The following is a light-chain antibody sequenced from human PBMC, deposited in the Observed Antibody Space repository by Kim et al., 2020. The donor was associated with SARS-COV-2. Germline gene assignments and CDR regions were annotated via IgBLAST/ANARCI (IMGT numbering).Light chain of an antibody. Sequence: QGGAATSSSGPRQRSAFLVACYQKTRDQPPLLIIFEASNGAAGIQARFSGRGSGKDFTRTISSLAPEDFGVYYCQQRSNWPITFGQGTRLEIK. CDR3: QQRSNWPIT. V-gene: IGKV3-11*01. CDR2: EAS. CDR1: QRSAFL. J-gene: IGKJ5*01.